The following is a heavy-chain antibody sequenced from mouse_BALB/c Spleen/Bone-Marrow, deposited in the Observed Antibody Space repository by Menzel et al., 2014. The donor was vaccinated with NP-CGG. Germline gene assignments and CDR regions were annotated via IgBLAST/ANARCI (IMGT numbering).Heavy chain of an antibody. D-gene: IGHD2-4*01. Sequence: DVKLVESGPGLVKPSQSLSLPCTVTGYSITSDYAWNWIRQFPGNKLEWLGCINYSGSTSYNPSLKSRISITRDTSKNQFFLQLNSVTTEDTATFYCARSRGLRRDWYFDVWCAGTTVTVSP. V-gene: IGHV3-2*02. CDR2: INYSGST. J-gene: IGHJ1*01. CDR3: ARSRGLRRDWYFDV. CDR1: GYSITSDYA.